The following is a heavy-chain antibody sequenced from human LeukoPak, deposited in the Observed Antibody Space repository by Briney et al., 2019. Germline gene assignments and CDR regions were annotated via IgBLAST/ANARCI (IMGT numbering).Heavy chain of an antibody. CDR2: ISSNGGST. V-gene: IGHV3-64*01. CDR1: GFTFSSYA. Sequence: GGSLRLSCAASGFTFSSYAMHWDRQAPGKGLEYVSAISSNGGSTYYANSVKGRFTISRDNSKNTLYLQMGSLRAEDMAVYYCASSGRLDYWGQGTLVTVSS. CDR3: ASSGRLDY. D-gene: IGHD6-19*01. J-gene: IGHJ4*02.